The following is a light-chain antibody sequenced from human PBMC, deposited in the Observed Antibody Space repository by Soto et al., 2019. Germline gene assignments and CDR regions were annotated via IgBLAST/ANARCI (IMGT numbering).Light chain of an antibody. CDR2: GAS. CDR1: QSVSSN. CDR3: QQYNFWPRT. Sequence: ERVMTQSPATLSVSPGERATLSCRASQSVSSNLAWYQQKPGQAPRLLIYGASTRATGIPARFSGSGSGTDFTLTISNLQSEDFAVYYCQQYNFWPRTFGGGTKVEIK. V-gene: IGKV3-15*01. J-gene: IGKJ4*01.